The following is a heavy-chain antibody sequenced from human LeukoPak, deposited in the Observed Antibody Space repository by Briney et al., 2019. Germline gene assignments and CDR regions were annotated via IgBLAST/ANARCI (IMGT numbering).Heavy chain of an antibody. J-gene: IGHJ5*02. CDR2: TRNKANSYTT. CDR1: GFTFSDHY. V-gene: IGHV3-72*01. D-gene: IGHD3-10*01. Sequence: GGSLRLSCAASGFTFSDHYMDWVRQAPGKGLERVGRTRNKANSYTTEYAASVKGRFTISRDDSKNSLYLQMNSLKTEDTAVYYCASLYGSGKRWVDPWGQGTLVTVSS. CDR3: ASLYGSGKRWVDP.